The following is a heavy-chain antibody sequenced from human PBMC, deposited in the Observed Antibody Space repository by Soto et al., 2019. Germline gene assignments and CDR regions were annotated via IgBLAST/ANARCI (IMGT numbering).Heavy chain of an antibody. D-gene: IGHD3-22*01. Sequence: GGSLRLSCVASGFTFSSYWMHWVRQAPGKGLVWVSRINTDGSSTSYADSVKGRFTISRDNAKNTLYLQMNSLRAEDTAVYYCARDPDSSGYYGPYGMDVWGQGTTVTVSS. CDR3: ARDPDSSGYYGPYGMDV. J-gene: IGHJ6*02. CDR1: GFTFSSYW. V-gene: IGHV3-74*01. CDR2: INTDGSST.